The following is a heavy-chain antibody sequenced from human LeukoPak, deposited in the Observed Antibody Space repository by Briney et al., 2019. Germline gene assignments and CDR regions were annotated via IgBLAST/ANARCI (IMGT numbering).Heavy chain of an antibody. CDR2: INHSGST. J-gene: IGHJ5*02. CDR1: GGSFSGYY. V-gene: IGHV4-34*01. Sequence: PSETLSLTCAVYGGSFSGYYWSWIRQPPGKGLEWMGEINHSGSTNYNPSLKSRVTISVDTSKNQFSLKLSSVIAADTAVYYCARGSKNFVPYNWFDPWGQGTLVTVSS. CDR3: ARGSKNFVPYNWFDP. D-gene: IGHD3-16*02.